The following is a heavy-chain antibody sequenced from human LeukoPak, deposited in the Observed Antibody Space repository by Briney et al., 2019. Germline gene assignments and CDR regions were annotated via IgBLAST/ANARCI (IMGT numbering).Heavy chain of an antibody. CDR2: IYHSGTT. V-gene: IGHV4-38-2*02. Sequence: SETLSLTCTISGYSISTGYYWGWIRQPPGKGLEWIGSIYHSGTTYYNPSLKSRVTISVDTSKNQFSLKLSSVTAADTAVYYCARGGGVVRGVIIPHYYYYMDVWGKGTTVTVSS. D-gene: IGHD3-10*01. J-gene: IGHJ6*03. CDR1: GYSISTGYY. CDR3: ARGGGVVRGVIIPHYYYYMDV.